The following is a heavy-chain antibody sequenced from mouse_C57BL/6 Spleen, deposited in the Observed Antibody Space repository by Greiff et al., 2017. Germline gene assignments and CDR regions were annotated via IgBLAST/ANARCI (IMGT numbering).Heavy chain of an antibody. V-gene: IGHV3-6*01. Sequence: EVKLMESGPGLVKPSQSLSLTCSVTGYSITSGYYWNGIRQFPGNKLGWVGYISYAGSNNYNPSLKNRISITPDTSKNQFFLKLISVTTEDTATYYCASEGHYDDVFMDYWGQGPSVTVSS. J-gene: IGHJ4*01. D-gene: IGHD2-4*01. CDR2: ISYAGSN. CDR3: ASEGHYDDVFMDY. CDR1: GYSITSGYY.